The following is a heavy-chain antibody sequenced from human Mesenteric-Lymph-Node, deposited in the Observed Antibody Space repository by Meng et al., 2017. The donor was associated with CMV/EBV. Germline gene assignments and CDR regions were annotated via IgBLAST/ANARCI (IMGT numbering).Heavy chain of an antibody. V-gene: IGHV4-61*02. CDR3: ARASWSGVSCYVPIFYLDY. CDR1: GDSISSGNNY. D-gene: IGHD2-15*01. Sequence: QVQLQESGPGLVKPSQTLSLTCTVSGDSISSGNNYWSWIRQPAGKGLEWIGRIYTTGSTSYNPSLKSRVTISVDTSKNQFSLTFRSVTAADTAMYYCARASWSGVSCYVPIFYLDYWGLGILVTVSS. J-gene: IGHJ4*02. CDR2: IYTTGST.